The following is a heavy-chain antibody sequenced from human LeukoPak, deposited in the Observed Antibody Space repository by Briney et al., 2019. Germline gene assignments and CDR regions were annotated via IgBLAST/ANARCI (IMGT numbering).Heavy chain of an antibody. CDR2: IRYDGSNK. CDR1: GFTFSSYG. V-gene: IGHV3-30*02. J-gene: IGHJ4*02. Sequence: PGGSLRLSCAASGFTFSSYGIHWVRQAPGKGPEWVAFIRYDGSNKYYADSVKGRFTISGDNSKNTLYLQMNSLRAEDTAVYYCAKGAGYSYGYEVDYWGQGTLVTVSS. D-gene: IGHD5-18*01. CDR3: AKGAGYSYGYEVDY.